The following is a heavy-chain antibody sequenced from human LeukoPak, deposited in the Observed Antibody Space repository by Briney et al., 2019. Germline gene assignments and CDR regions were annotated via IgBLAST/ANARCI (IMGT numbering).Heavy chain of an antibody. J-gene: IGHJ3*02. CDR2: IYYSGSA. Sequence: SETLSLTCTVSGGSINSYYWSWIRQPPGQGLEWIGYIYYSGSAYYSPSLKSRVTISVDTSKNQFSLKLSSVTAADTAVYYCARGRAAGGVKAFDIWGQGTMVTVSS. CDR1: GGSINSYY. D-gene: IGHD2-8*02. CDR3: ARGRAAGGVKAFDI. V-gene: IGHV4-59*01.